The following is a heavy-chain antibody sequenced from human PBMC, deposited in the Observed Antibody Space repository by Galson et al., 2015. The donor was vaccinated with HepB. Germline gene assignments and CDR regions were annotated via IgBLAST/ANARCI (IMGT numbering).Heavy chain of an antibody. Sequence: SVKVSCKASGGTFSSYAISWVRQAPGQGLEWMGGITPIFGTANYAQKFQDRVTITADESTSTAYMELSSLRSEDTAVYYCARGVESSTSPRYYYYYMDVWGKGTTVTVSS. D-gene: IGHD2-2*01. V-gene: IGHV1-69*13. CDR1: GGTFSSYA. J-gene: IGHJ6*03. CDR2: ITPIFGTA. CDR3: ARGVESSTSPRYYYYYMDV.